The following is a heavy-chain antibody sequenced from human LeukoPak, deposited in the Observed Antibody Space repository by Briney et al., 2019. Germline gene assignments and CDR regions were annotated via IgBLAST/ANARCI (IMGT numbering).Heavy chain of an antibody. J-gene: IGHJ4*02. CDR2: IIPIFGTA. V-gene: IGHV1-69*01. CDR1: GGTFSRYA. CDR3: ARDKCTNGVCPYFDY. Sequence: SVKVSCKASGGTFSRYAISWVRQAPGQGLEWMGGIIPIFGTANYAQKFQGRVTITADESTSTAYMELSSLRSEDTAVYYCARDKCTNGVCPYFDYWGQGTLVTVSS. D-gene: IGHD2-8*01.